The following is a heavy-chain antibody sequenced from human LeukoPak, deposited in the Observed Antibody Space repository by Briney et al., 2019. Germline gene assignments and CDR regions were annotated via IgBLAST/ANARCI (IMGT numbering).Heavy chain of an antibody. Sequence: SETLSLTCTVSGDSITSSTYYWGWIRQPPGKGLEWIGSINYSGSTYYNPSLKSRVTISVDTSKKQFSLKLRSVTAADTAVYYCAKDGDWAFDHWAQGTLVSVSS. CDR2: INYSGST. CDR1: GDSITSSTYY. CDR3: AKDGDWAFDH. D-gene: IGHD2-21*02. J-gene: IGHJ4*02. V-gene: IGHV4-39*02.